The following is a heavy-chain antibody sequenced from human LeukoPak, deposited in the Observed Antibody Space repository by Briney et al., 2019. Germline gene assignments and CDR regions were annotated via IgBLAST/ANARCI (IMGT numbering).Heavy chain of an antibody. CDR2: ISSSGSTI. D-gene: IGHD6-19*01. CDR1: GFTFSSYE. Sequence: QTGGSLRLSCAAPGFTFSSYEMNWVRQAPGKGLEWVSYISSSGSTIYYADSVKGRFTISRDNAKNSLYLQMNSLRAEDTAVYYCATAVPFDYWGQGTLVTVSS. V-gene: IGHV3-48*03. CDR3: ATAVPFDY. J-gene: IGHJ4*02.